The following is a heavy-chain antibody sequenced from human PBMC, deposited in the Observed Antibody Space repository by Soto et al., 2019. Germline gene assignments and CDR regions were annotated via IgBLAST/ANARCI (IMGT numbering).Heavy chain of an antibody. CDR3: ARDRGLIWNDVDY. CDR2: INSDWSST. V-gene: IGHV3-74*01. J-gene: IGHJ4*02. Sequence: GGSLRLSCAASGFTFSSYWMHWVRQAQGKGLVWVSRINSDWSSTSYADSVKGRFTISRDNAKNTLYLQMYSLRAEDTAVSYCARDRGLIWNDVDYWGQGTLVTVSS. D-gene: IGHD1-1*01. CDR1: GFTFSSYW.